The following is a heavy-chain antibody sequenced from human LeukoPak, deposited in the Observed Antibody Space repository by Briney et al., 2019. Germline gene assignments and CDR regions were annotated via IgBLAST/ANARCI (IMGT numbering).Heavy chain of an antibody. J-gene: IGHJ4*02. CDR2: IYYSGST. Sequence: SETLSLTCTVSGGSISSSSYYWSWIRQPPGKGLEWIGYIYYSGSTNYNPSLKSRVTISVDTSKNQFSLKLSSVTAADTAVYYCARYGGSNDYWGQGTLVTVSS. CDR1: GGSISSSSYY. D-gene: IGHD4-23*01. V-gene: IGHV4-61*01. CDR3: ARYGGSNDY.